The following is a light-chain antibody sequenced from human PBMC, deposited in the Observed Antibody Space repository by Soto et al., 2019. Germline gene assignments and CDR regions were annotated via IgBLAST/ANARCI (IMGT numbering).Light chain of an antibody. CDR2: EVS. Sequence: QSALTQPASVSGSPGKSITISCTGTSSDVGGYNYVSWYQQHPGKAPKLMIYEVSNRPSGVSNRFSGSKSGNTASLTISGLQAEDEADYYCSSYTSSSTHYVFGTGTKLTVL. J-gene: IGLJ1*01. CDR3: SSYTSSSTHYV. CDR1: SSDVGGYNY. V-gene: IGLV2-14*01.